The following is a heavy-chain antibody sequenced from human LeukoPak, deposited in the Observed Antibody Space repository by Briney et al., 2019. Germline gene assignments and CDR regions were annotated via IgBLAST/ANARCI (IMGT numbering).Heavy chain of an antibody. Sequence: PPGGSLRLSCAASGFTFSKYSMTWVRQAPGKGLEWVSFINTDSSTTYYADSVRGRFTISRDNAKNSLYLQMNGLRAEDTAIYYCAKDPNGYSSKVAQPYYFDYWGQGTLVTVSS. CDR1: GFTFSKYS. CDR2: INTDSSTT. J-gene: IGHJ4*02. V-gene: IGHV3-48*04. D-gene: IGHD6-19*01. CDR3: AKDPNGYSSKVAQPYYFDY.